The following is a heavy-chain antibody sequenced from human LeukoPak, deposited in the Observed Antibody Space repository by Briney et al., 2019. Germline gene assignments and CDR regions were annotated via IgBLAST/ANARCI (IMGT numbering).Heavy chain of an antibody. V-gene: IGHV4-59*01. CDR3: AKAAGYSTIYWFDP. CDR2: IYYSGTS. Sequence: SETLSLTCTVSGGSIRSSHWSWMRQPPGQGLEFMGYIYYSGTSNYNPSLKSRVTMSVDTSNNQFSLKLNSVTAADTAVYYCAKAAGYSTIYWFDPWGQGTQVTVSS. J-gene: IGHJ5*02. CDR1: GGSIRSSH. D-gene: IGHD6-13*01.